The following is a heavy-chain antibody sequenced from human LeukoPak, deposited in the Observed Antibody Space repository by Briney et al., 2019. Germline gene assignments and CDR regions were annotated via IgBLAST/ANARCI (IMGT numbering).Heavy chain of an antibody. J-gene: IGHJ6*03. Sequence: SETLSLTCAVYGGSFSGYYWSWIRQPPGKGLEWIGEINHSGSTNYNPSRKSRVTISVDTSKNQFSLKLSSVTAADPAVYYCARVTTVTRGVYYYYMDVWGKGTSVTVSS. D-gene: IGHD4-17*01. CDR1: GGSFSGYY. CDR2: INHSGST. CDR3: ARVTTVTRGVYYYYMDV. V-gene: IGHV4-34*01.